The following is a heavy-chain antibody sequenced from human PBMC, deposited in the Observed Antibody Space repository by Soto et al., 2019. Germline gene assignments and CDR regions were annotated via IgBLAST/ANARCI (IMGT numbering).Heavy chain of an antibody. CDR2: ISAYNGNT. D-gene: IGHD5-12*01. Sequence: ASVKLSCKTSGYTFSSYGINWVRQAPGQGLEWMGWISAYNGNTNFAQKLQGRVSLTTDTSSTTAYMELRSLTSDDTAVYYCARDLVPGYTGFSDYWGQGTLVTVSS. CDR3: ARDLVPGYTGFSDY. J-gene: IGHJ4*02. CDR1: GYTFSSYG. V-gene: IGHV1-18*01.